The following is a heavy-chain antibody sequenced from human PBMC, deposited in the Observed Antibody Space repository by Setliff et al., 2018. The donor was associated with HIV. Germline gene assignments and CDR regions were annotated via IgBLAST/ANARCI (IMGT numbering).Heavy chain of an antibody. J-gene: IGHJ5*02. CDR3: ARCITSVGTRWFDP. V-gene: IGHV4-61*09. CDR2: IYSSGTT. CDR1: GDSINRGSYY. Sequence: LSLTCTVSGDSINRGSYYWTWIRQPAGKGLEWIGHIYSSGTTNHNPSLKNRVTISVDTSTNQFSLKLRSVTAADTAVYYCARCITSVGTRWFDPWGQGTLVTVSS.